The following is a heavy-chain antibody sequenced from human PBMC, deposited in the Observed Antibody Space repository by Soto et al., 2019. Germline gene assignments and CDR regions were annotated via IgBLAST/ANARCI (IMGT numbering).Heavy chain of an antibody. Sequence: EASVKVSCKASGGTFSSYSISWVLQAPGQGLEWMGGIIPIFGTANYAQKFQGRVTITADESTSTAYMELSSLRSEDTAVYYCARDSVRAPFDPWGQGTLVTVSS. V-gene: IGHV1-69*13. CDR2: IIPIFGTA. J-gene: IGHJ5*02. D-gene: IGHD1-26*01. CDR1: GGTFSSYS. CDR3: ARDSVRAPFDP.